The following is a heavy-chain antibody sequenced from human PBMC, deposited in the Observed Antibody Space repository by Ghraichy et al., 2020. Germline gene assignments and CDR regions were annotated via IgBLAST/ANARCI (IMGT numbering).Heavy chain of an antibody. Sequence: GGSLRLSCAASGFTFSSYAMSWVRQAPGKGLEWVSAISGSGGSTYYADSVKGRFTISRDNSKNTLYLQMNSLRAEDTAVYYCAKDQSWARSRYCSSTSCSVDYWGQGTLVTVSS. J-gene: IGHJ4*02. CDR1: GFTFSSYA. V-gene: IGHV3-23*01. D-gene: IGHD2-2*01. CDR2: ISGSGGST. CDR3: AKDQSWARSRYCSSTSCSVDY.